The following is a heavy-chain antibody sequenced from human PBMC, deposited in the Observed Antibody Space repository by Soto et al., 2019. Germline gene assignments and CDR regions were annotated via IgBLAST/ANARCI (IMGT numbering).Heavy chain of an antibody. V-gene: IGHV3-30*18. Sequence: GGSLRLSCAASGFTFSSYGMHWVRQAPGKGLEWVAVISYDGSNKYYADSVKGRFTISRDNSKNTLYLQMNSLRAEDTAVYYCAKDGLGVTTFRNYYYYYMDVWGKGTTVTVSS. D-gene: IGHD4-17*01. CDR3: AKDGLGVTTFRNYYYYYMDV. CDR1: GFTFSSYG. CDR2: ISYDGSNK. J-gene: IGHJ6*03.